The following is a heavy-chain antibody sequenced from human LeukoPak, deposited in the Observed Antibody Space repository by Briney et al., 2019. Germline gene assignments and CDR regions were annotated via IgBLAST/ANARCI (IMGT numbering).Heavy chain of an antibody. D-gene: IGHD6-19*01. CDR3: ARTISGWYGGTFDY. CDR2: INPNSGGT. Sequence: ASVMVSCKASGYTFTGYYMHWVRQAPGQGLEWMGRINPNSGGTNYAQKFQGRVTMTRDTSISTAYMELSRLRSDDTAVYYCARTISGWYGGTFDYWGQGTLVTVSS. J-gene: IGHJ4*02. V-gene: IGHV1-2*06. CDR1: GYTFTGYY.